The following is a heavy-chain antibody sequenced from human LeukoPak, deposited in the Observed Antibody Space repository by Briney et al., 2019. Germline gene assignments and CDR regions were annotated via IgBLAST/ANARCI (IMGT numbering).Heavy chain of an antibody. CDR1: GFTFSSYE. CDR2: ISSSGSTI. CDR3: ARTSGSPAYYFDY. Sequence: GGSLRLSCAASGFTFSSYEMNWVRQAPGKGLEWVSYISSSGSTIYYADSVKGRFTISRDNAKNSLYLQMSSLRAEDTAVYYCARTSGSPAYYFDYWGQGTLVTVSS. V-gene: IGHV3-48*03. D-gene: IGHD1-26*01. J-gene: IGHJ4*02.